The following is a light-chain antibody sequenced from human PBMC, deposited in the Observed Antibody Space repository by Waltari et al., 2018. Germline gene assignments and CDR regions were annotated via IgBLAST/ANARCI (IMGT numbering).Light chain of an antibody. V-gene: IGKV3-15*01. J-gene: IGKJ3*01. CDR3: QQNKSWPLT. CDR2: GIS. CDR1: HSLGSF. Sequence: EIVMTQSPATLSVSPGERVTLSCRASHSLGSFLAWYQQKLGQAPRRLISGISTSATGIPARFSGSGSGTDFTLTISSLESEDFAVYYCQQNKSWPLTFGPGTKVDIK.